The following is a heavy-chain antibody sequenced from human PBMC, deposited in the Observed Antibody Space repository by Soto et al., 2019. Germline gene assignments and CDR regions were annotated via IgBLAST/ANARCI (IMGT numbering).Heavy chain of an antibody. J-gene: IGHJ4*02. V-gene: IGHV3-74*01. CDR3: ARGGLDTAIVLDY. CDR1: GFTLSSYW. Sequence: GGSLRLSCAASGFTLSSYWMHWVRQAPGKGLVWVSRINSDGSSTSYADSVKGRFTISRDNAKNTLYLQMNSLRAEDTAVYYCARGGLDTAIVLDYWGQGTLVTVSS. D-gene: IGHD5-18*01. CDR2: INSDGSST.